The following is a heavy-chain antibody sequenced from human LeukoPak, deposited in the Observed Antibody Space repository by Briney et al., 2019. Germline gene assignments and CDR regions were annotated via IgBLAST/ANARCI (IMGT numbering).Heavy chain of an antibody. Sequence: GGSLRLSCAASGLTFNNYGMSWVRQAPGKGLEWVSSISSSSNYIYYADSVKGRFTISRDNTKNSLYLQMNSLRAEDTAVYYCARDLYRIVVVPHYFDYWGQGTLVTDSS. CDR3: ARDLYRIVVVPHYFDY. CDR1: GLTFNNYG. CDR2: ISSSSNYI. D-gene: IGHD3-22*01. J-gene: IGHJ4*02. V-gene: IGHV3-21*01.